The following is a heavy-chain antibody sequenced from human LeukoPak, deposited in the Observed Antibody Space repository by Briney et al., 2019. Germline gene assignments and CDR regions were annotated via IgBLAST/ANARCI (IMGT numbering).Heavy chain of an antibody. CDR1: GGSFSGYY. CDR3: ARARSYYDSSGYYYWFDP. J-gene: IGHJ5*02. Sequence: SETLSLTCAVYGGSFSGYYWCWIRQPPGKGLEWIGEINHSGSTNYNPSLKSRVTISVDTSKNQFSLKLSSVTAADTAVYYCARARSYYDSSGYYYWFDPWGQGTLVTVSS. CDR2: INHSGST. V-gene: IGHV4-34*01. D-gene: IGHD3-22*01.